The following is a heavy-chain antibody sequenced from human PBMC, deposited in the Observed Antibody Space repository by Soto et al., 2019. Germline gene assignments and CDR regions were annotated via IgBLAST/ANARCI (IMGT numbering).Heavy chain of an antibody. Sequence: QITLKESGPTLVKPTQTLTLTCTFSGFSLSTSEVGVGWIRQPPGKALEWLALIYWDDDKRYSPSLKSRLTITKAPSKHRVVLTLTNMDPVDTATYYCVHRAGMGGNSWLPGHWCQGILVTVSS. CDR3: VHRAGMGGNSWLPGH. V-gene: IGHV2-5*02. CDR2: IYWDDDK. CDR1: GFSLSTSEVG. D-gene: IGHD6-13*01. J-gene: IGHJ4*02.